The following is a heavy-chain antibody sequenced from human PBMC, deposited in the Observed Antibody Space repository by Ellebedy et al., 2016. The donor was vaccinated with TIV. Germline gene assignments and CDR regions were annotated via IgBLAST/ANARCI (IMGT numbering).Heavy chain of an antibody. D-gene: IGHD5-18*01. J-gene: IGHJ4*02. CDR3: AKDRTPGDGYWVFDD. CDR1: GFTFSRYA. V-gene: IGHV3-23*01. CDR2: IVGGGGGI. Sequence: GESLKISCAASGFTFSRYAMASVRQAPGKGLEWVSGIVGGGGGIFYADSVKGRFTISRNNSKNTVDLQMNSLRAEDTAVYFCAKDRTPGDGYWVFDDWGQGTLVTVSS.